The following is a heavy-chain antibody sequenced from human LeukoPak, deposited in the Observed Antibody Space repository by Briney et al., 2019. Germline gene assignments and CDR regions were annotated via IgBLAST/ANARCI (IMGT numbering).Heavy chain of an antibody. CDR2: IYTSGST. V-gene: IGHV4-61*02. CDR1: GGSISSGSYY. J-gene: IGHJ6*02. D-gene: IGHD3-9*01. Sequence: PSQTLSLTCTVSGGSISSGSYYWSWIRQPAGKGLEWIGRIYTSGSTNYNPSLKSRVTISVDTSKNQFSLKLSSVTAADTAVYYCASLRYFDWLLLPYYYYGMDVWGQGTTVTVSS. CDR3: ASLRYFDWLLLPYYYYGMDV.